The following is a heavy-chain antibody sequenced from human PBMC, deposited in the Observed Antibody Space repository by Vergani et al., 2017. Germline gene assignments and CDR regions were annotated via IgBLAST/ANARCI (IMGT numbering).Heavy chain of an antibody. V-gene: IGHV3-48*01. J-gene: IGHJ3*02. D-gene: IGHD3-16*01. CDR1: GFTFSSYS. CDR2: ISSSSSTI. Sequence: EVQLVESGGGLVQPGGSLRLSCAASGFTFSSYSMNWVRQAPGKGLEWVSYISSSSSTIYYADSVKGRFTISRDNSKNTLYLQMNSLRAEDTAVYYCAKFWGIMITGSPEYDAFDIWGQGTMVTVSS. CDR3: AKFWGIMITGSPEYDAFDI.